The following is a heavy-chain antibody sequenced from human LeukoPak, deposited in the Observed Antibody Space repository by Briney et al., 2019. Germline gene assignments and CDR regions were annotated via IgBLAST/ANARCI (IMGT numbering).Heavy chain of an antibody. J-gene: IGHJ6*02. CDR1: GFTFSSYW. V-gene: IGHV3-7*01. D-gene: IGHD6-25*01. CDR2: IKQDGSEK. CDR3: ARDFPTRSAERIYYYYYGMDV. Sequence: GGSLRLSCAASGFTFSSYWMSWVRQAPGKGLEWVANIKQDGSEKYYVDSVKGRFTISRDNAKNSLYLQMNSLRAEDTAVYYCARDFPTRSAERIYYYYYGMDVWGQGATVTVSS.